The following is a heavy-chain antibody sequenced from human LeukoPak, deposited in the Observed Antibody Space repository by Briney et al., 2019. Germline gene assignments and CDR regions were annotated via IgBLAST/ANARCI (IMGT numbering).Heavy chain of an antibody. J-gene: IGHJ6*03. V-gene: IGHV4-39*07. CDR1: GGSISSSSYY. D-gene: IGHD2-2*01. CDR2: IYYSGST. Sequence: PSETLSLTCTVSGGSISSSSYYWGWIRQPPGKGLEWIGSIYYSGSTYYNPSLKSRVTISVDTSKNQFSLKLSSVTAADTAVYYCARGGCSSTSCYYYYYYMDVWGKGTTVTVSS. CDR3: ARGGCSSTSCYYYYYYMDV.